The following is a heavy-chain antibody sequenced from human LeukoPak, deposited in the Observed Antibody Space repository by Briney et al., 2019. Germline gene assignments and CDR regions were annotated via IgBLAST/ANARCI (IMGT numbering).Heavy chain of an antibody. J-gene: IGHJ6*02. V-gene: IGHV4-59*08. D-gene: IGHD5-18*01. CDR2: IYYSGNT. CDR3: ARNYGYGGMDV. CDR1: GGSISTYY. Sequence: SETLSLTCNVSGGSISTYYWSWIRQPPGKGLEWIGYIYYSGNTNYNPSLKSRVTISVDTSKNQFSLKLSSVTAADTAVYYCARNYGYGGMDVWGQGTTVTVPS.